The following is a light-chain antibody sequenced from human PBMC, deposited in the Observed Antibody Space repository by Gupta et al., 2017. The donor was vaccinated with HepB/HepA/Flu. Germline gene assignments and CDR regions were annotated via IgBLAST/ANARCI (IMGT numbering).Light chain of an antibody. CDR3: QKYRT. Sequence: EFVLTQSPGTLSLSPGERATLSCRASQSVGNRLAWYQQKPGQAPRLLIYDASNRAIGIPDSFSGSGSGTDFTLTSSRLEPEDFAVYDGQKYRTFGGGTKVEIK. CDR2: DAS. V-gene: IGKV3-20*01. CDR1: QSVGNR. J-gene: IGKJ4*01.